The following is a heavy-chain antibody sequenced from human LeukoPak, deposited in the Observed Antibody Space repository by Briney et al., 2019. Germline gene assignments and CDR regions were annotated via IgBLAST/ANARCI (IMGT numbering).Heavy chain of an antibody. D-gene: IGHD1-26*01. Sequence: ASVKVSCKASGYTLTAYFMHWVRQAPGRGLEWMGMINPKSGVTNYAQNFQDRVTMTRDTSMNIAYMDLSSLTSDDTAFYYCARLSGNYSYWGQGTLVTVSS. CDR3: ARLSGNYSY. CDR1: GYTLTAYF. V-gene: IGHV1-2*02. CDR2: INPKSGVT. J-gene: IGHJ4*02.